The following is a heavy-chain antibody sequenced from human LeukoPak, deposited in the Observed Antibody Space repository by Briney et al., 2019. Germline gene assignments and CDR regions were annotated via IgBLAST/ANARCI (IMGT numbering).Heavy chain of an antibody. J-gene: IGHJ4*02. CDR2: TFYRSKWSS. CDR1: GDSVSGKSVA. D-gene: IGHD3-10*01. Sequence: SQTLSLTCAISGDSVSGKSVAWNWIRQSPSRGLEWLGRTFYRSKWSSEYATSMKGRITINPDTSKNQFYLQLISVTPEDTAVYYCARGDGPIHGRYYFDYWGQGTLITVSS. V-gene: IGHV6-1*01. CDR3: ARGDGPIHGRYYFDY.